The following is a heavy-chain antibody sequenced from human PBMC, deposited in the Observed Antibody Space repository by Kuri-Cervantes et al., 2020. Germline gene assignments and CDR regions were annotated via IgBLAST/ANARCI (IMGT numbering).Heavy chain of an antibody. CDR3: ARGGSIFGVVSAADY. D-gene: IGHD3-3*01. CDR1: GFTFSSYG. J-gene: IGHJ4*02. Sequence: GESLKISCAASGFTFSSYGMHWVRQAPGKGLEWVAVIWYDGSNKCYADSVKGRFTISRDNSKNTLYLQMNSLRAEDTAVYYCARGGSIFGVVSAADYWGQGTLVTVSS. V-gene: IGHV3-33*01. CDR2: IWYDGSNK.